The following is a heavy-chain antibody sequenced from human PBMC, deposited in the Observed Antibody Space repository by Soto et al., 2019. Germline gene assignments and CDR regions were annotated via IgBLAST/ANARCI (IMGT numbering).Heavy chain of an antibody. CDR3: AREVAVAGGNDAFDI. Sequence: XSVKVSFKASGYTFTSYYMHWVRQAPGQGLEWMGIINPSGGSTSYAQKFQGRVTTTRDTSTSTVYMELSSLRSEDTAVYYCAREVAVAGGNDAFDIWGQGTMVTVSS. V-gene: IGHV1-46*01. D-gene: IGHD6-19*01. CDR1: GYTFTSYY. J-gene: IGHJ3*02. CDR2: INPSGGST.